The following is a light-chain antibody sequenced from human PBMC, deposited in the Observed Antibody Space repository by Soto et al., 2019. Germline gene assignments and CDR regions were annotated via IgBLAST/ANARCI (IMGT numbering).Light chain of an antibody. CDR1: QSISSW. V-gene: IGKV1-5*01. J-gene: IGKJ2*01. CDR3: QQYNSYSNT. Sequence: DIRMTQSPSTLSASVGDRVTITCRASQSISSWLAWYQQKPGKAPNLLIFDASSLQSGVPSRFSGSGSGTEFTLTISSLQPDDFATYYCQQYNSYSNTFGQGTKLEIK. CDR2: DAS.